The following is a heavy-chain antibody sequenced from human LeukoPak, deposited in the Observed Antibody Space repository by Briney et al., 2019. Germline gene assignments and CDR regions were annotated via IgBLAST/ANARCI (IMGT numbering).Heavy chain of an antibody. CDR1: GFTFSSYG. Sequence: PGRSLRLSCAASGFTFSSYGMHWVRQAPGKGLEWVAFIRYDGSNKYYADSVKGRFTISRDNSKNTLYLQMNSLRAEDTAVYYCSAIFGVAQRQDAFDIWGQGTMVTVSS. J-gene: IGHJ3*02. V-gene: IGHV3-30*02. CDR2: IRYDGSNK. CDR3: SAIFGVAQRQDAFDI. D-gene: IGHD3-3*01.